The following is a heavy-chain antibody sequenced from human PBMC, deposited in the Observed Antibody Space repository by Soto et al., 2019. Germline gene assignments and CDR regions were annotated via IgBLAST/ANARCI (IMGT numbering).Heavy chain of an antibody. J-gene: IGHJ4*02. CDR3: AREGPTGYFELES. D-gene: IGHD4-17*01. V-gene: IGHV4-30-2*01. CDR1: GGLISGGGYF. Sequence: SVTLSLTCAVCGGLISGGGYFWTWISQPPGKGLEWIGYMYHSGSPLYNPSLNSRATISIDLSKNQFSLNLPSVPASATAVYYCAREGPTGYFELESWGQGTLVTVSS. CDR2: MYHSGSP.